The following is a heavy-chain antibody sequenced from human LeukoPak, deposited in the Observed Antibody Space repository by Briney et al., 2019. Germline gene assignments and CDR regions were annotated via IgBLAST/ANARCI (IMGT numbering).Heavy chain of an antibody. Sequence: SGPTLVKPTQTLTLTCTFSGFSLSTRGVGVGWIRQPPGKALEWLALIYWNDDKRYSPSLKSRLTITKDTSKNQVVLTMTNMDPVYTATYYCAHSGEVVDTASYWGQGTLVTVSS. J-gene: IGHJ4*02. CDR3: AHSGEVVDTASY. V-gene: IGHV2-5*01. D-gene: IGHD5-18*01. CDR1: GFSLSTRGVG. CDR2: IYWNDDK.